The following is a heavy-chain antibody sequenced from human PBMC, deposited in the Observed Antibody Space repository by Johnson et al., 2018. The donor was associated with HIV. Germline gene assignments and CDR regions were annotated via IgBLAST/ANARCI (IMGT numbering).Heavy chain of an antibody. CDR2: IKSDGSST. V-gene: IGHV3-74*03. CDR1: GFSVSSNY. CDR3: GLLGLCWAM. Sequence: VESGGGLIQPGGSLRLSCAASGFSVSSNYMSWVRQAPGKGLEWVSRIKSDGSSTTYADSVKGRFTISRDNAKNMLYLQKHSLRGDDTGHNVRGLLGLCWAMWG. J-gene: IGHJ1*01. D-gene: IGHD3-10*02.